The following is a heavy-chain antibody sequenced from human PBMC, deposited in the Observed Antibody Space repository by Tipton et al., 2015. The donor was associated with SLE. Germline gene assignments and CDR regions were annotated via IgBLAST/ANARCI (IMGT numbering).Heavy chain of an antibody. CDR2: ISDSGGST. J-gene: IGHJ6*02. CDR1: GFTFSSYD. Sequence: SLRLSCAASGFTFSSYDMTWVRQAPGKGLEWVSGISDSGGSTYYADSVKGRFTIPRDNSKNTLYLQMNSLRADDTAVYYCAKDTLEAARSSYYYGMDVWGQGTAVTVSS. CDR3: AKDTLEAARSSYYYGMDV. D-gene: IGHD6-6*01. V-gene: IGHV3-23*01.